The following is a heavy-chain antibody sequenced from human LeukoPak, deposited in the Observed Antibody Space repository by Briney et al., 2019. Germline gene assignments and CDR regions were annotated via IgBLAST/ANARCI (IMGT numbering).Heavy chain of an antibody. J-gene: IGHJ6*03. CDR3: AREVIAAAGDPPHYYYYYYMDV. Sequence: GGSLRLSCAASGFTFSTYCMTWLRQTPGKGLEWVANIKPDGDEKYYVDSVKGRFTISRDNAKNSLYLQMDSLTAEDTAVYYCAREVIAAAGDPPHYYYYYYMDVWGKGTTVTVSS. CDR1: GFTFSTYC. D-gene: IGHD6-13*01. V-gene: IGHV3-7*03. CDR2: IKPDGDEK.